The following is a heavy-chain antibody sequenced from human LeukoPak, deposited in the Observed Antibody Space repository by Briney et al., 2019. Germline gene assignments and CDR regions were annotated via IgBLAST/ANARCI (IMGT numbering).Heavy chain of an antibody. Sequence: SGPTLVNPTQTLTLTCTFSGFSLSTSGMCVGWIRQPPGKALEWLARIDWDDDKYYSTSLKTRLTISKDTSKNQVVLTMTNMDPVDTATYYCARIRYSSSWKYYYYMDVWGKGTTVTISS. V-gene: IGHV2-70*11. CDR1: GFSLSTSGMC. J-gene: IGHJ6*03. D-gene: IGHD6-13*01. CDR2: IDWDDDK. CDR3: ARIRYSSSWKYYYYMDV.